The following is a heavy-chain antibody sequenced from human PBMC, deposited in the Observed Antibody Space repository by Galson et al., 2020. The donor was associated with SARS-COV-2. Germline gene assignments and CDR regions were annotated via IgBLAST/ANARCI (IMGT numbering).Heavy chain of an antibody. CDR1: GFTFSSYD. Sequence: TGGSLRLSCPASGFTFSSYDMHWVRQRAGRGLEWVSSISTAGYTYYPASVKGRFTISRENAKNSFFLQMNGLTAGDTAVYYCARDRDGSGIFDYWGQGTLVTVSS. J-gene: IGHJ4*02. D-gene: IGHD3-10*01. V-gene: IGHV3-13*01. CDR2: ISTAGYT. CDR3: ARDRDGSGIFDY.